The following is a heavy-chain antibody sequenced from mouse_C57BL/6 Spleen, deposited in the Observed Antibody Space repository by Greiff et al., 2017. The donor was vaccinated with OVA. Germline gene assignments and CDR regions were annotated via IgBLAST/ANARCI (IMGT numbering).Heavy chain of an antibody. D-gene: IGHD2-4*01. CDR3: ARYDYDGFDY. V-gene: IGHV1-81*01. J-gene: IGHJ2*01. Sequence: VQGVESGAELARPGASVKLSCKASGYTFTSYGISWVKQRTGQGLEWIGEIYPRSGNTYYNEKFKGKATLTADKSSSTAYMELRSLTSEDSAVYFCARYDYDGFDYWGQGTTLTVSS. CDR1: GYTFTSYG. CDR2: IYPRSGNT.